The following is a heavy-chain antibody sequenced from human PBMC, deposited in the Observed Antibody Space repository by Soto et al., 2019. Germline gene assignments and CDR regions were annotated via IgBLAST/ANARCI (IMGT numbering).Heavy chain of an antibody. CDR2: IYYSGST. V-gene: IGHV4-59*01. Sequence: SETLSLTCTVSGGSISSYYWSWIRQPPGKGLERIGYIYYSGSTNYNPSLKSRVTISVDTSKNQFSLKLSSVTAADTAVYYCARGDGVVLRNWGQGTLVTVSS. CDR1: GGSISSYY. CDR3: ARGDGVVLRN. D-gene: IGHD3-3*01. J-gene: IGHJ4*02.